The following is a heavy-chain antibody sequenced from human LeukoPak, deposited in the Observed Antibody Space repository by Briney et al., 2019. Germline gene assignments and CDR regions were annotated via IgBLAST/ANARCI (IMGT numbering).Heavy chain of an antibody. CDR3: AKEWYDFWSGYCFDY. J-gene: IGHJ4*02. Sequence: GGSLRLYCAASGFAFSSYGMHWVRQAPGKGLEWVAFIRYDGSNKYYADSVKGRFTFSRDNSKNTLYLQMNSLRAEDTAVYYCAKEWYDFWSGYCFDYWGQGTLVTVSS. D-gene: IGHD3-3*01. V-gene: IGHV3-30*02. CDR2: IRYDGSNK. CDR1: GFAFSSYG.